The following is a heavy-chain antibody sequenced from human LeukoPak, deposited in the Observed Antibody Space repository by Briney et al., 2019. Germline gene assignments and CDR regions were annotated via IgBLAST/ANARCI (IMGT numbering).Heavy chain of an antibody. CDR3: AKDAPWDYYGSGSYYPLYYFDY. Sequence: GGSLRLSCAASGFTFSDHYMQWVRQAPGKGLEWVSAISGSGGSTYYADSVKGRFTISRDNSKNTLYLQMNSLRAEDTAVYYCAKDAPWDYYGSGSYYPLYYFDYWGQGTLVTVSS. CDR2: ISGSGGST. CDR1: GFTFSDHY. J-gene: IGHJ4*02. V-gene: IGHV3-23*01. D-gene: IGHD3-10*01.